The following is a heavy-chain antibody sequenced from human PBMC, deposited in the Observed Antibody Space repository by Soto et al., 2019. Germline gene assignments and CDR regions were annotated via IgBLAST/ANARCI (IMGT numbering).Heavy chain of an antibody. J-gene: IGHJ4*02. CDR3: ARDSRYCSGGSCHGPLDY. D-gene: IGHD2-15*01. Sequence: QVQLQESGPGLVKPSGTLSLTCAVSGGSISSSNWWSWVRQPPGKGLVWIGEIYHSGSTNYNPSLKCRVTISVDKSKNQCSQKLSSGTAAHTAVYYCARDSRYCSGGSCHGPLDYWGQGTLVTVSS. CDR1: GGSISSSNW. CDR2: IYHSGST. V-gene: IGHV4-4*02.